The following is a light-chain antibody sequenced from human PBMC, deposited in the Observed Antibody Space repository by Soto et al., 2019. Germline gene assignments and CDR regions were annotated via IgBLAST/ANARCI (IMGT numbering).Light chain of an antibody. J-gene: IGKJ1*01. Sequence: EIVMTQSPATLSVPPGERATLSCRASQSVSSNLPWNQQKPGQAPSLLIYGASTRATGIPARLSGSGSGTEFTLTISSLQSEDFAVYYCQQYNNWPPWTFGQGTKVEIK. V-gene: IGKV3-15*01. CDR2: GAS. CDR1: QSVSSN. CDR3: QQYNNWPPWT.